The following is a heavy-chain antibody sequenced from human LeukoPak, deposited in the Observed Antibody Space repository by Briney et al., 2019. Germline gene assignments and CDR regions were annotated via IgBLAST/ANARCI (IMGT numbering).Heavy chain of an antibody. CDR3: ASWWELLGGAFDI. CDR1: GGSISSYY. D-gene: IGHD1-26*01. Sequence: SETLSLTCTVSGGSISSYYWSWIRQPPGKGLEWIGYIYYSGSTNYNPSLKSRVTISVDTSKNQFSLKLSSVTAADTAVYYCASWWELLGGAFDIWGQGTMDTVSS. J-gene: IGHJ3*02. CDR2: IYYSGST. V-gene: IGHV4-59*12.